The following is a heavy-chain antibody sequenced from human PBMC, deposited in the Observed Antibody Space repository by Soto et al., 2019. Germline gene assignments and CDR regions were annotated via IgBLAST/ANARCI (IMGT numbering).Heavy chain of an antibody. D-gene: IGHD1-1*01. CDR2: ISGSGGSI. J-gene: IGHJ6*02. CDR1: GFTFTIYA. V-gene: IGHV3-23*01. Sequence: GGSLRLSCAASGFTFTIYAMTWVRQAPGKGLEWVSTISGSGGSIHYADSVKGRFTISRDNSKNTLYLQMNSLRDEDTAVYHCVKGYWKGDVWGQGTTVTVSS. CDR3: VKGYWKGDV.